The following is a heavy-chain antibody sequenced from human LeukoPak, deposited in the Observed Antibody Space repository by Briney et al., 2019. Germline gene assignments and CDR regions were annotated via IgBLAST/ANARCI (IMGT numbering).Heavy chain of an antibody. J-gene: IGHJ4*02. V-gene: IGHV1-2*04. D-gene: IGHD5-18*01. CDR2: INPNSGGT. CDR3: ARDLYRGYSYGYGY. Sequence: ASVKVSCKASGYTFTGYYIHWVRQAPEQGLEWMGWINPNSGGTNSAQKFQGWVTMTRDTSISTAYMELSRLRSDDTAVYYCARDLYRGYSYGYGYWGQGTLVTVSS. CDR1: GYTFTGYY.